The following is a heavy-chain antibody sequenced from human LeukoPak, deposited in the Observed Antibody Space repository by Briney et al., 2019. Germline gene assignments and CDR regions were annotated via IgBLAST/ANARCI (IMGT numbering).Heavy chain of an antibody. CDR2: IISKTDGGTT. CDR1: GFTFSSYW. CDR3: TTASYGGPDY. V-gene: IGHV3-15*01. J-gene: IGHJ4*02. D-gene: IGHD4-23*01. Sequence: SGGSLRLSCAASGFTFSSYWMSWVRQAPGKGLEWVGRIISKTDGGTTDYAAPVKGRFTISRDDSKNTLYLQMNSLRTEDTAVYYCTTASYGGPDYWGQGTLVTVS.